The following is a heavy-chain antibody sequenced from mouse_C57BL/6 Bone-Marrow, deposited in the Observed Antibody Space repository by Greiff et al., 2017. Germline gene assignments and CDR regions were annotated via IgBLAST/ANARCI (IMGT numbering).Heavy chain of an antibody. D-gene: IGHD2-3*01. CDR2: IYPRSGNT. J-gene: IGHJ2*01. CDR1: GYTFTSYG. V-gene: IGHV1-81*01. Sequence: QVQLKQSGAELARPGASVKLSCKASGYTFTSYGISWVKQRTGQGLEWIGEIYPRSGNTYYNEKFKGKATLTADKSSSTAYMELRSLTSEDSAVYFCAKAYPYDYYAYWGQGTTLTVSS. CDR3: AKAYPYDYYAY.